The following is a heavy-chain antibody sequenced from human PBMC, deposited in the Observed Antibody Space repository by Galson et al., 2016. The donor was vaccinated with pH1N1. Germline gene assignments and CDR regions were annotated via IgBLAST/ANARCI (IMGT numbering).Heavy chain of an antibody. D-gene: IGHD4-17*01. CDR3: ARALYGDYGGWFDP. CDR1: GFSLRTSGMC. J-gene: IGHJ5*02. Sequence: PALVKPPQTLTLTCTFSGFSLRTSGMCVSWIRQPPGKALEWLALIDWDDDKYYSTSLKTRLTISKDTSKNQVVLTMTNMDPVDTATYYCARALYGDYGGWFDPWGQGTLVTVSS. V-gene: IGHV2-70*01. CDR2: IDWDDDK.